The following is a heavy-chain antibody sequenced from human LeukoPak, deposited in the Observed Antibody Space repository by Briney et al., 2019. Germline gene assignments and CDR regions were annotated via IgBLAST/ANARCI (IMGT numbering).Heavy chain of an antibody. V-gene: IGHV1-69*13. Sequence: ASVKVSCKASGGTFSSYAISWVRQAPGQGLERMGGIIPIFGTANYAQKFQGRVTITADESTSTAYMELSSLRSEDTAVYYCARVYEAGTGYYGMDVWGQGTTVTVSS. J-gene: IGHJ6*02. D-gene: IGHD6-13*01. CDR1: GGTFSSYA. CDR2: IIPIFGTA. CDR3: ARVYEAGTGYYGMDV.